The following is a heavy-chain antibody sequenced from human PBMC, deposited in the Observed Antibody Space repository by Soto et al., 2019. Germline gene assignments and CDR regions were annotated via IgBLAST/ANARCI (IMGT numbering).Heavy chain of an antibody. CDR1: GYTFTSYY. CDR3: ASPIHAGYSSSWYDVSTRSTTKIGYYYYGMDV. D-gene: IGHD6-13*01. CDR2: INPSGGST. Sequence: ASVKVSCKASGYTFTSYYMHWVRQAPGQGLEWMGIINPSGGSTSYAQKFQGRVTMTRDTSTSTVYMELSSLRSEDTAVYYCASPIHAGYSSSWYDVSTRSTTKIGYYYYGMDVWGQGTTVTVSS. V-gene: IGHV1-46*01. J-gene: IGHJ6*02.